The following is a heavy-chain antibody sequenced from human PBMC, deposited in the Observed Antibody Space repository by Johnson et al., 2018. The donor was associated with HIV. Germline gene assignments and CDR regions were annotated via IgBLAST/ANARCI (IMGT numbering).Heavy chain of an antibody. J-gene: IGHJ3*02. D-gene: IGHD6-25*01. Sequence: QVRLVESGGGVVQPGRSLRLSCAASGFTFSSYAMHWVRQAPGKGLEWVAVISYDGSNKYYADSVKGRFTISRDNSKNTLYLQMNSLRAEDTAVYYCARDFIAPELGDAFDIWGQGTMVTVSS. CDR2: ISYDGSNK. V-gene: IGHV3-30-3*01. CDR3: ARDFIAPELGDAFDI. CDR1: GFTFSSYA.